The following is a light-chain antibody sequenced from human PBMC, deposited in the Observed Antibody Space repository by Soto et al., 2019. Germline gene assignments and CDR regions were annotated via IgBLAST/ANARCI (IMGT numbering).Light chain of an antibody. V-gene: IGLV2-23*02. CDR2: QVT. CDR3: CSFAGSPWV. Sequence: QSVLTQPASVSGSPRQSITISCSGTGSDVGSYNLVSWYKHHPGKAPKLIIYQVTKRPSGVSNRFSGSKSGNTASLTISGLQSADEADYYCCSFAGSPWVFGGGTKLTVL. CDR1: GSDVGSYNL. J-gene: IGLJ3*02.